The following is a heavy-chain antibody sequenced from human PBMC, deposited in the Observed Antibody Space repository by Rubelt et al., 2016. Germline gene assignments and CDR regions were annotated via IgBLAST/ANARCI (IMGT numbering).Heavy chain of an antibody. V-gene: IGHV1-18*01. CDR2: ISAYNGNT. Sequence: VRQAPGQGLEWMGWISAYNGNTNYAQRLQGRVTMTTDTSTSTAYMELRSLRSDDTAVYYCARGGGLRPSDGYFDLWGRGTLVTVSS. D-gene: IGHD5-12*01. J-gene: IGHJ2*01. CDR3: ARGGGLRPSDGYFDL.